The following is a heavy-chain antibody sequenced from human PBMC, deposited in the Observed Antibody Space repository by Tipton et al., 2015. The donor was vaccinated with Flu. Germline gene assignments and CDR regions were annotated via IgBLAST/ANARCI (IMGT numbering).Heavy chain of an antibody. CDR2: NSYSGNT. CDR3: ARVGYCSGGSCYEYR. CDR1: GGSISSDY. V-gene: IGHV4-59*01. J-gene: IGHJ5*02. Sequence: TLSLTCTVSGGSISSDYWSWIRQPPGKGLEWIDYNSYSGNTNYNPSLKSRVTISLDTSKNQFSLKLTSVTAADTAVYYCARVGYCSGGSCYEYRWGRGTLVTVSS. D-gene: IGHD2-15*01.